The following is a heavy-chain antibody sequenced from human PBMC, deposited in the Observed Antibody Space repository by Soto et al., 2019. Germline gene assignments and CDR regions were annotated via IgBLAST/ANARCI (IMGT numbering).Heavy chain of an antibody. CDR1: GFTFSSYA. CDR3: VKSGSAAAGINWYFDL. CDR2: ISSNGGST. V-gene: IGHV3-64D*06. Sequence: GGSLRLSCSASGFTFSSYAMHWVRQAPGKGLEYVSAISSNGGSTYYADSVKGRFTISRDNSKNTLYLQMSSLRAEDTAVYYCVKSGSAAAGINWYFDLWGRGTLVTVSS. D-gene: IGHD6-13*01. J-gene: IGHJ2*01.